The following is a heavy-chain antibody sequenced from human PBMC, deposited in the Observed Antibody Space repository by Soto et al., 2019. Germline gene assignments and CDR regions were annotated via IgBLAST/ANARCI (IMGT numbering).Heavy chain of an antibody. CDR3: AREENDNYYYYMDV. D-gene: IGHD3-22*01. J-gene: IGHJ6*03. V-gene: IGHV4-39*02. CDR1: GGSISSSSYY. Sequence: SETLSLTCTVSGGSISSSSYYWGWIRQPPGKGLEWIGSIYYSGSTYYNPSLKSRVTISVDTSKNQFSLKLSSVTAADTAVYYCAREENDNYYYYMDVWGKGTTVTVSS. CDR2: IYYSGST.